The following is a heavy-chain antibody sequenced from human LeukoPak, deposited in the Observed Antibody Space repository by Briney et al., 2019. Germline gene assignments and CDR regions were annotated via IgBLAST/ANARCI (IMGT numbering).Heavy chain of an antibody. Sequence: GGSLRLSCAASGFTFSSYAMSWVRQAPGKGLEWVSGISDSGDITYYADSVKGRFTTSRDNSKNTLYVQMNSLRVEDTAVYFCAKDRRGGSYYAATLDIWGPGTMVTVSS. V-gene: IGHV3-23*01. CDR2: ISDSGDIT. CDR3: AKDRRGGSYYAATLDI. J-gene: IGHJ3*02. CDR1: GFTFSSYA. D-gene: IGHD1-26*01.